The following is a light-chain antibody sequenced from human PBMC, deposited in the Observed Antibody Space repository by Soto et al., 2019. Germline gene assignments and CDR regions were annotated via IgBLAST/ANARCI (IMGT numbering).Light chain of an antibody. J-gene: IGKJ1*01. Sequence: TVLTQSPGTLSLSPGERATLSCRASQNVSSNLLVWYQQKPGQAPRLLIYGTSSRAAGIPDRFTGSGSGTDFTLTISRLEPEDFAVYYCQRDDNSSWTFGPGTKVDIK. CDR2: GTS. CDR1: QNVSSNL. V-gene: IGKV3-20*01. CDR3: QRDDNSSWT.